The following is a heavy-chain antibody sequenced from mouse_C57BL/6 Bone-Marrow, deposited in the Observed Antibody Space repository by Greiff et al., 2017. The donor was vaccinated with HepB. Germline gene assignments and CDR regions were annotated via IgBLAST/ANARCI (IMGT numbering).Heavy chain of an antibody. CDR3: MGYGNYGFAY. CDR1: GYTFTSYV. V-gene: IGHV1-14*01. D-gene: IGHD2-10*02. Sequence: LVESGPELVKPGASVKMSCKASGYTFTSYVMHWVKQKPGQGLEWIGYIYPYNDGTKYNEKFKGKATLTSDKSSSTAYMELSSLTSEDSAVYHRMGYGNYGFAYWGQGTLVTVSA. CDR2: IYPYNDGT. J-gene: IGHJ3*01.